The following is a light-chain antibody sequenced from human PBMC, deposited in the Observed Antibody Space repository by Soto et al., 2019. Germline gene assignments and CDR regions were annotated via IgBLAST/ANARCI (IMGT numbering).Light chain of an antibody. CDR2: RAS. V-gene: IGKV3-15*01. Sequence: ILLTQSPANLSVSPGEGATLSFRASESVSDDLAWYQQKPGRAPRLLIYRASTRAAGVSARFSGSGSGTDFTLTISSLEPEDFAVYYCQQLNTYPITFGQGTRLEI. J-gene: IGKJ5*01. CDR1: ESVSDD. CDR3: QQLNTYPIT.